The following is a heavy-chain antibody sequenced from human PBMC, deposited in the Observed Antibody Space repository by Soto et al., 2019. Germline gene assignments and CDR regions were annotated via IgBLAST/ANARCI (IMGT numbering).Heavy chain of an antibody. CDR3: ARGYCTTTICDPWFXP. CDR1: GYSFASYW. D-gene: IGHD2-2*01. CDR2: IYPGDSDT. Sequence: PGESLKISCTGVGYSFASYWIGWVRQMPGKVLEWMGIIYPGDSDTRYSPSFQGQVTISADKSITTAYLQWSSLKASDTAMYYCARGYCTTTICDPWFXPWGQG. J-gene: IGHJ5*02. V-gene: IGHV5-51*01.